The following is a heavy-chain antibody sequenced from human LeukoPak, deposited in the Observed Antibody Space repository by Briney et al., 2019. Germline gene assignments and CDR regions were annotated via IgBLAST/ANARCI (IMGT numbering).Heavy chain of an antibody. V-gene: IGHV4-59*08. Sequence: SETLSLTCTVSGGSISSYYWSWIRQPPGKGLEWIGYIYYSGSTNYNPTLKSRVTISVDTSKNQFSLKLSSVTAADTAVYYCATHPHSGGYSPPFDYGARGPGVPVPS. CDR2: IYYSGST. J-gene: IGHJ4*02. CDR1: GGSISSYY. CDR3: ATHPHSGGYSPPFDY. D-gene: IGHD1-26*01.